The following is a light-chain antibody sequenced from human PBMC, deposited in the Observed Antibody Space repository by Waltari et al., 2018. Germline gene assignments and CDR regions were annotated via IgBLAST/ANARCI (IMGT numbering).Light chain of an antibody. CDR2: EVN. CDR1: SRDIGNYNY. V-gene: IGLV2-14*01. J-gene: IGLJ1*01. CDR3: SSYTNRATLRV. Sequence: QSALAQPASVSGSPGQSIAISCTGTSRDIGNYNYVPWYQQHPSKAPKLILYEVNDRPSGVSRRFSGSKSGNKATLTISGLQADDEADYYCSSYTNRATLRVFGTGTKVTVL.